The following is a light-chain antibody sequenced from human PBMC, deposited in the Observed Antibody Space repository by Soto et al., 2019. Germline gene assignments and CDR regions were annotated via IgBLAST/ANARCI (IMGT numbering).Light chain of an antibody. CDR3: QHHKSYPRT. Sequence: DIQMTQSPSTLSASVGDRVTITCRASQSIDIWLAWYQQRPGKAPKLVIYKASSLEGGVPSRFSGSGSGTEFTLTISSLQPEDFATYYCQHHKSYPRTFGQGTKVEIK. J-gene: IGKJ1*01. CDR2: KAS. V-gene: IGKV1-5*03. CDR1: QSIDIW.